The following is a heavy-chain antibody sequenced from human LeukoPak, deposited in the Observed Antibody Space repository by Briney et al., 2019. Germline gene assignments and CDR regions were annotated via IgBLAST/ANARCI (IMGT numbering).Heavy chain of an antibody. V-gene: IGHV1-2*02. Sequence: GASVKVSCKASGYTFGGYYIHWVRRAPRQGLEWMGWINPNSGGTNYAEKFQGRVTMTRDTSISTAYMELSRLRSDDTAVYYCARGRDSGSPYDAFDIWGQGTMVTVSS. CDR2: INPNSGGT. J-gene: IGHJ3*02. CDR1: GYTFGGYY. CDR3: ARGRDSGSPYDAFDI. D-gene: IGHD1-26*01.